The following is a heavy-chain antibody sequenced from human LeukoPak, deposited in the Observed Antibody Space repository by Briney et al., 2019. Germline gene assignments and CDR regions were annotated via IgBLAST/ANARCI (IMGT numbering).Heavy chain of an antibody. Sequence: GASVKVSCKASGYTFTSYGISWVRQAPGQGLEWMGWTSAYNGNTNYAQKLQGRVTMTTDTSTSTAYMELRSLRSDDTAVYYCARVTRDSSGYYRFDYWGQGTLVTVSS. D-gene: IGHD3-22*01. J-gene: IGHJ4*02. V-gene: IGHV1-18*01. CDR1: GYTFTSYG. CDR2: TSAYNGNT. CDR3: ARVTRDSSGYYRFDY.